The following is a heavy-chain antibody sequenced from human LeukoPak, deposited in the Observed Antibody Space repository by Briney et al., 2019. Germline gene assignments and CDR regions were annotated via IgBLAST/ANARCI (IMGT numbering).Heavy chain of an antibody. V-gene: IGHV1-2*02. J-gene: IGHJ3*02. Sequence: ASVKVSCKASGYAFIGYYMYWVRQAPGQGLEWMGWINPNSGATNYAQKFQGRVTMTRDTSISTAYMELSSLRSDDTAVYYCARDLENCSGGSCPPRGAFDIWGQGTMVTVSS. CDR1: GYAFIGYY. CDR3: ARDLENCSGGSCPPRGAFDI. CDR2: INPNSGAT. D-gene: IGHD2-15*01.